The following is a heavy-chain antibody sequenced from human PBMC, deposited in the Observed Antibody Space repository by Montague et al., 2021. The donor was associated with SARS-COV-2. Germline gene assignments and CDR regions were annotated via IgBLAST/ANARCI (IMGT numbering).Heavy chain of an antibody. Sequence: SLRLSCAASGFTFSNAWMTWVRQGPGKGLEWIGQIKAKSEGGATTYTASLKGRFTFSRDDSKNTLYLQMNGLKTEDTAVYYCATYGSARKFDYWGQGTLVTVSS. CDR1: GFTFSNAW. V-gene: IGHV3-15*01. D-gene: IGHD3-10*01. J-gene: IGHJ4*02. CDR3: ATYGSARKFDY. CDR2: IKAKSEGGAT.